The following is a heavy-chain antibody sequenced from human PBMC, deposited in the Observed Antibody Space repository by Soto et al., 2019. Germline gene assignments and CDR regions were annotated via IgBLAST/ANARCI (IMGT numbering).Heavy chain of an antibody. CDR3: AKDLPYDYYDSSGCFDY. D-gene: IGHD3-22*01. CDR2: ISGSGGST. J-gene: IGHJ4*02. V-gene: IGHV3-23*01. Sequence: EVQLLESGGGLVQPGGSLRLSCAASGFTFSSYAMSWVRQAPGKGLEWVSAISGSGGSTYYADSVKGRFTISRDNSKNTLYLQMNSPRAEDTAVYYCAKDLPYDYYDSSGCFDYWGQGTLVTVSS. CDR1: GFTFSSYA.